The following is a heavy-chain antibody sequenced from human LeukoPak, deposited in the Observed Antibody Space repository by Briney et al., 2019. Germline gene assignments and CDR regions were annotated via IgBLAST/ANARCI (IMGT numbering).Heavy chain of an antibody. CDR2: LYSDGNT. D-gene: IGHD1-14*01. CDR1: GFTVITND. V-gene: IGHV3-53*01. CDR3: ARGVEPLAANTLAY. J-gene: IGHJ4*02. Sequence: GGSLRLSCAASGFTVITNDMTWVRQAPGKGLEWDSVLYSDGNTKYADSVQGRFTISRDNSKNTLYLEMSSLSPDDTAVYYCARGVEPLAANTLAYWGQGTLVTVSS.